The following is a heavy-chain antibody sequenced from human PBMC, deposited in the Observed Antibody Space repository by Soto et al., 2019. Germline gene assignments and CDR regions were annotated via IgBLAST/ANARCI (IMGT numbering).Heavy chain of an antibody. Sequence: GESLKISCRASGYSFTAFWLAWGRQVPGKGLEWMGIVYPDDSDTRYSPAFQGQVTISADKSITTAYLQWASLEASDTARYYCSREAPYTASYYFDHRGQLTLVTVSS. CDR1: GYSFTAFW. D-gene: IGHD1-26*01. CDR2: VYPDDSDT. V-gene: IGHV5-51*01. CDR3: SREAPYTASYYFDH. J-gene: IGHJ4*02.